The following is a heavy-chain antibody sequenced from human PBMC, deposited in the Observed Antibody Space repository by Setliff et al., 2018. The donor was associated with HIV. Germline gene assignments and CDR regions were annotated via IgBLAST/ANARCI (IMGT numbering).Heavy chain of an antibody. D-gene: IGHD4-17*01. CDR1: GDGISSWQ. J-gene: IGHJ3*01. CDR2: IYFTGSS. CDR3: ARVQMAYAAFDV. V-gene: IGHV4-59*01. Sequence: KPSETLSLTCTVSGDGISSWQWSWIRQPPGKGLEWIGSIYFTGSSDNNPSLKSRVTLSVDTSKHQFSLKLSSVTAADTAVYYCARVQMAYAAFDVWGQGTMVTVSS.